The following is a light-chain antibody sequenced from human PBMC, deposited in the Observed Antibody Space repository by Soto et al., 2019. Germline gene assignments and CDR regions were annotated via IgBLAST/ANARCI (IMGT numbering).Light chain of an antibody. J-gene: IGLJ1*01. CDR2: DVT. CDR1: SSDVGAYNY. CDR3: FSYAGSYTFV. Sequence: QPVLTQPRSVSGSPGQSVTISCTGTSSDVGAYNYVSWYQQYPGKAPRFILYDVTQRPSGVPHRFSGSKSGNTASLSISGLQADDEAVYYCFSYAGSYTFVFGSGTKLTVL. V-gene: IGLV2-11*01.